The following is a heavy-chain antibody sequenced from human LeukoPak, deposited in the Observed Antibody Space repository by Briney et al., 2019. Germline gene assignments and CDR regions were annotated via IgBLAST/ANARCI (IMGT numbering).Heavy chain of an antibody. Sequence: PSETLSLTGTVSGVSVTSGSYYWSWLRQPPGKGLEWIGYIYDDGSTKYKPSLKSRVTISADTSKNHFSLKLRSATAADTAVYLCARGFYRFGESLIDYWGQGILVTVSS. D-gene: IGHD3-10*01. J-gene: IGHJ4*02. V-gene: IGHV4-61*03. CDR2: IYDDGST. CDR3: ARGFYRFGESLIDY. CDR1: GVSVTSGSYY.